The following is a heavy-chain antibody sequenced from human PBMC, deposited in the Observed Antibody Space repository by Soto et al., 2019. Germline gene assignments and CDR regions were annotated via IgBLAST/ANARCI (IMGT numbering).Heavy chain of an antibody. J-gene: IGHJ5*01. CDR3: ARASIHGSSWYFWFDP. V-gene: IGHV1-69*01. Sequence: QVQLVHSGAEVRKPGSSVRVSCKASGGTFSRYAINWVRQAPGQGLEWMGGIIPMFGTTNYAQKFKGRVTITADESTSTVYMELNTLRSEDAAVYYCARASIHGSSWYFWFDPWGQGTLVTVSS. CDR1: GGTFSRYA. CDR2: IIPMFGTT. D-gene: IGHD6-13*01.